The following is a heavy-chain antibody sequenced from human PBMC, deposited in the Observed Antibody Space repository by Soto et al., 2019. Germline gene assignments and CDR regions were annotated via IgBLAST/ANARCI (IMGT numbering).Heavy chain of an antibody. CDR1: GYTFTSYA. J-gene: IGHJ6*02. V-gene: IGHV1-3*05. CDR3: ARSLGYCTNGVCPMDV. CDR2: INAGNGNT. Sequence: QVQLVQSGAEEKKPGASVKVPCKASGYTFTSYAMHWVRQAPGQRLEWMGWINAGNGNTKYSQKFQGRVTITRDTSASTAYMELSSLRSEDTAVYYCARSLGYCTNGVCPMDVWGQGTTVTVSS. D-gene: IGHD2-8*01.